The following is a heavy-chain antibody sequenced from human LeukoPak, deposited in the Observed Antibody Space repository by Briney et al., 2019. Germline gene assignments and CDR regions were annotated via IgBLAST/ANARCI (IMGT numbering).Heavy chain of an antibody. D-gene: IGHD4-17*01. V-gene: IGHV4-30-4*01. Sequence: SETLSLTCTVSGGSISSGDYYWSWIRQPPGKGLEWIGYIYYSGSTYYNPSLKSRVTISVDTSKNHFSLKLSSVTAADTAVYYCARHASVTPEYYYGMDVWGQGTTVTVSS. CDR2: IYYSGST. CDR1: GGSISSGDYY. CDR3: ARHASVTPEYYYGMDV. J-gene: IGHJ6*02.